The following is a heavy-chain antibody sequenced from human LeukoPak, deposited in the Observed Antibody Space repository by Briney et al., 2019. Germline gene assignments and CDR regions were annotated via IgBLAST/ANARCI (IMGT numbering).Heavy chain of an antibody. J-gene: IGHJ3*01. Sequence: SETLSLTCTVSGGSISSSSYYWGWIRQPPGKGLEWIGSIYYSGGTYYNPSLKSRVTISVDTSKNQFSLKLSSVTAADTAVYYCARHFYDFNKAFDVWGQGTMVTVSS. CDR1: GGSISSSSYY. CDR2: IYYSGGT. V-gene: IGHV4-39*01. CDR3: ARHFYDFNKAFDV. D-gene: IGHD5/OR15-5a*01.